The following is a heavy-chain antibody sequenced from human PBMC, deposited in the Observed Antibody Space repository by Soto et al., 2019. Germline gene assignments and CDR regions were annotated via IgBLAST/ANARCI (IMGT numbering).Heavy chain of an antibody. CDR3: ARSRGNYYDSSGYYPLDY. V-gene: IGHV3-33*01. Sequence: GGSLRLSCAASGFTFSSYGMHWVRQAPGKGLEWVAVIWYDGSNKYYADSVKGRFTISRENSKNTLYLQMNSLRAEDTAVYYCARSRGNYYDSSGYYPLDYWGQGTLVTVSS. J-gene: IGHJ4*02. CDR2: IWYDGSNK. D-gene: IGHD3-22*01. CDR1: GFTFSSYG.